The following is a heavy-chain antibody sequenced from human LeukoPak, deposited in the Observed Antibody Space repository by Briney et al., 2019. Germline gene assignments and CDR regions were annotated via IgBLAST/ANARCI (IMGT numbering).Heavy chain of an antibody. CDR2: IWYDGSNK. J-gene: IGHJ4*02. CDR1: GFTFSYYG. Sequence: PGGSLRLSCAASGFTFSYYGMHWVRQAPGKGLEWVAVIWYDGSNKYYADFVKGRFTISRDNSKNTLYLQMNSLRAEDTAVYYCARVHFSSSPYFDYWGQGTLVTASS. CDR3: ARVHFSSSPYFDY. V-gene: IGHV3-33*01. D-gene: IGHD6-6*01.